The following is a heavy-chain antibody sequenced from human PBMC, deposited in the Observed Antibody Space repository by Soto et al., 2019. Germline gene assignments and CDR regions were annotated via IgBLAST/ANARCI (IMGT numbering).Heavy chain of an antibody. CDR1: GFTVRSSY. D-gene: IGHD6-19*01. Sequence: EVELVESGGGLIQPGGSLRLSCAASGFTVRSSYMSWVRQAPGKGLEWVSIIYSGGTTYYADSVKGRFTISRDNSKSTLYLQMNSLRAEDTALYYCARSLAGYSSGWVDFWGQGTLVTVSS. CDR2: IYSGGTT. V-gene: IGHV3-53*01. CDR3: ARSLAGYSSGWVDF. J-gene: IGHJ4*02.